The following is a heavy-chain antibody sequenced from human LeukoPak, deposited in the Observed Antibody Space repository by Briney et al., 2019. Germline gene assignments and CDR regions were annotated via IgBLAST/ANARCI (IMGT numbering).Heavy chain of an antibody. J-gene: IGHJ4*02. CDR2: IYYSGST. D-gene: IGHD3-22*01. CDR1: GGSISSGGHY. V-gene: IGHV4-31*03. Sequence: SETLSLTCTVSGGSISSGGHYWSWIRQHPGKGLEWIGYIYYSGSTYYNPSLKSRVTISVDTSKNQFSLKLSSVTAADTAVYYCARAHYDTSGYYHYYFDYWGQGTLVTVSS. CDR3: ARAHYDTSGYYHYYFDY.